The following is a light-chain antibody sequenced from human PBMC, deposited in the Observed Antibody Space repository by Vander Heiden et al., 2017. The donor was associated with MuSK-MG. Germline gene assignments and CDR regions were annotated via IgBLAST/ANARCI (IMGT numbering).Light chain of an antibody. Sequence: QSALTQPASVSASPGQSITISCTGTSSDVGGYNHVSWYQQHPGKAPKLMIYDVSYRPSGVSNRFSGSKSGNTASLTISGLQAEDEADYYCSSFTSTSTLVFGTGTKVTVL. J-gene: IGLJ1*01. V-gene: IGLV2-14*03. CDR2: DVS. CDR3: SSFTSTSTLV. CDR1: SSDVGGYNH.